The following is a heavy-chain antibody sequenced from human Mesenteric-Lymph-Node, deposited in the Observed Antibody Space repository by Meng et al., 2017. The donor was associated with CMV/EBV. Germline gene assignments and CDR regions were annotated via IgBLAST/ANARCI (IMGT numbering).Heavy chain of an antibody. CDR2: ISGSGGFT. CDR3: AKRRWDTVTTFLDY. D-gene: IGHD4-11*01. J-gene: IGHJ4*02. V-gene: IGHV3-23*01. CDR1: GFNFSNYA. Sequence: AAGFNFSNYAMNWVRQAPGKGLEWVSAISGSGGFTYYADSVKGRFTISRDNSQNTLFLQMNSLRAEDTALYYCAKRRWDTVTTFLDYWGQGTLVTVSS.